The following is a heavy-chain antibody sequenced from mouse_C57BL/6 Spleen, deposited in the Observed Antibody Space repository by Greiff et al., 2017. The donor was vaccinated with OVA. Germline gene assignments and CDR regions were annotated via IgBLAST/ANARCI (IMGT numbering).Heavy chain of an antibody. D-gene: IGHD1-1*01. CDR1: GYAFSSSW. V-gene: IGHV1-82*01. CDR2: IYPGDGDT. CDR3: ADYGSTSHAMDY. J-gene: IGHJ4*01. Sequence: QVQLQQSGPELVKPGASVKISCKASGYAFSSSWMNWVKQRPGKGLEWIGRIYPGDGDTNYNGKFKGKATLTADKSSSTAYMQLSSLTSEDSAVYFCADYGSTSHAMDYWGQGTSVTVSS.